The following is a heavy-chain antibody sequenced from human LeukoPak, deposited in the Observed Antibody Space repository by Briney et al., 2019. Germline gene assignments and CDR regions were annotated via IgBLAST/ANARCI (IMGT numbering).Heavy chain of an antibody. V-gene: IGHV4-38-2*02. CDR3: ARGPQMVAATPYWFDP. J-gene: IGHJ5*02. CDR1: GYSISSGYY. CDR2: INHSGST. Sequence: SETLSLTCTVSGYSISSGYYWGWIRQPPGKGLEWIGSINHSGSTNYNPSLKSRVTISVDTSKNQFSLKLSSVTAADTAVYYCARGPQMVAATPYWFDPWGQGTLVTVSS. D-gene: IGHD2-15*01.